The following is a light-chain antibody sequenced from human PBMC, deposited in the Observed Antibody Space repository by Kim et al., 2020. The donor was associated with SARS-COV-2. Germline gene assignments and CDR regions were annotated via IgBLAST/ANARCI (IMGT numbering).Light chain of an antibody. CDR3: NSRDSNDNVV. V-gene: IGLV3-19*01. J-gene: IGLJ2*01. CDR1: SLRSYY. Sequence: SSELTQDPAVSVALGQTVRITCQGDSLRSYYATWYQQKPGQAPKLVIYGKNNRPSGIPDRFSGSGNTASLTITGTQAGDEADYYCNSRDSNDNVVFGGGT. CDR2: GKN.